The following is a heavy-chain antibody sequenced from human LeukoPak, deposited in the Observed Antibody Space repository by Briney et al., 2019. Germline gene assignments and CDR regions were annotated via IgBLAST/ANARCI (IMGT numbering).Heavy chain of an antibody. Sequence: GGSLSLSCAASGFTFSSYGMHWVRQAPGKGLEWVAVISYGGSNKYYADSVKGRFTTSRDNSKNTLYLQMNSLKSEDTAVYYCAKFGSSGLQGYWGQGTLVTVSS. CDR2: ISYGGSNK. J-gene: IGHJ4*02. D-gene: IGHD6-6*01. V-gene: IGHV3-30*18. CDR1: GFTFSSYG. CDR3: AKFGSSGLQGY.